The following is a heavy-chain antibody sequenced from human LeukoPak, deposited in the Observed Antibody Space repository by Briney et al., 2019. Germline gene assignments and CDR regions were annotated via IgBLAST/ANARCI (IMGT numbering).Heavy chain of an antibody. CDR3: ARVVEGSDSSGYYLPY. D-gene: IGHD3-22*01. CDR2: INHSGST. J-gene: IGHJ4*02. CDR1: GGSFSGYY. Sequence: SETLSLTCAVYGGSFSGYYWNWIRQPPGKGLEWVGEINHSGSTNYSPSLKSRVTMSVDTSKNQFSLKLSSVAAADTAVYYCARVVEGSDSSGYYLPYWGQGTLVTVSS. V-gene: IGHV4-34*01.